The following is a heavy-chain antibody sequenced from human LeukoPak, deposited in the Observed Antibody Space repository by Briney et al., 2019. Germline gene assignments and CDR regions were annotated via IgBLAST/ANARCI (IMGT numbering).Heavy chain of an antibody. CDR3: AKDILVWGVVVAGMDY. Sequence: GGSLRLSCAASGFTSDDYAMHWVRQAPGRGLEWVSGISWNSGSIGYADSVKGRFTISRDNAKNSLYLQMNSLRAEDTALYYCAKDILVWGVVVAGMDYWGQGTLVTVSS. CDR1: GFTSDDYA. D-gene: IGHD2-15*01. J-gene: IGHJ4*02. V-gene: IGHV3-9*02. CDR2: ISWNSGSI.